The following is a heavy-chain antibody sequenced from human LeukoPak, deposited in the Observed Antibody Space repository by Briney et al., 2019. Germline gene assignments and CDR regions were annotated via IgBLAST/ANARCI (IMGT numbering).Heavy chain of an antibody. Sequence: PGGSLRLSCAASGFTFSSYGMHWVRQAPGKGLEWVAFIRYDGSNKYYADSVKGRFTISRDNSKNTLYLQMNSLRAEDTVVYYCARSYSHLDDLDYWGQGTLVTVSS. CDR1: GFTFSSYG. D-gene: IGHD1-26*01. J-gene: IGHJ4*02. CDR2: IRYDGSNK. CDR3: ARSYSHLDDLDY. V-gene: IGHV3-30*02.